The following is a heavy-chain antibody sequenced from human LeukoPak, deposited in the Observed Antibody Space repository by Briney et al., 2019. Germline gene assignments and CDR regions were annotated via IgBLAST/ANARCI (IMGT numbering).Heavy chain of an antibody. Sequence: GESLRLSCAASGFTFSNFYISWVRQAPGKGLEWVSSNSDFGSSHHADSVKGRFTTSRDNAKNSVHLQMHSLRVEDTAIYFCARHSGGDAYNYNGMDVRGQGTMVTVSS. J-gene: IGHJ6*02. D-gene: IGHD2-15*01. CDR3: ARHSGGDAYNYNGMDV. CDR2: NSDFGSS. CDR1: GFTFSNFY. V-gene: IGHV3-69-1*01.